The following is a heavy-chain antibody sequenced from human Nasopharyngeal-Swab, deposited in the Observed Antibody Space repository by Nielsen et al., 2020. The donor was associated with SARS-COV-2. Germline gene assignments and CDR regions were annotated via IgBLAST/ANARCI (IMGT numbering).Heavy chain of an antibody. J-gene: IGHJ4*02. CDR2: ISGSGGST. D-gene: IGHD6-6*01. V-gene: IGHV3-23*01. CDR1: GFTFNTYT. CDR3: ARGGSSFFDY. Sequence: GESLKISCAASGFTFNTYTMSWVRQAPGKGLEWVSGISGSGGSTYYADSVKGRFTISRDNSKNTLYLQMNSLRAEDTAVYYCARGGSSFFDYWGQGTLVTVSS.